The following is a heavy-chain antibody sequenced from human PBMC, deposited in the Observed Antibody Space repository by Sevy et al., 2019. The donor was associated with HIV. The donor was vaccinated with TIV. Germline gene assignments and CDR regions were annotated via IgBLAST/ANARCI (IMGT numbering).Heavy chain of an antibody. CDR1: GFTFSSYA. Sequence: GGSLRLSCAASGFTFSSYAMHWVRQAPGKGLEWVAVISYDGSNKYYADSVKGRFTISRDNSKNTLYLQMNSLRAEDTAVYYCARGEEDYCSSTSCFLGPWGQRTLVTVSS. CDR2: ISYDGSNK. CDR3: ARGEEDYCSSTSCFLGP. V-gene: IGHV3-30-3*01. J-gene: IGHJ5*02. D-gene: IGHD2-2*01.